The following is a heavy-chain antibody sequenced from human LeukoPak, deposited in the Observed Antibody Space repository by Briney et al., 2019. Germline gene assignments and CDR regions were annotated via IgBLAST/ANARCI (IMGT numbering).Heavy chain of an antibody. D-gene: IGHD2-2*01. CDR2: INPNSGGT. CDR3: AREEQGVPAARSGWVDAFDI. J-gene: IGHJ3*02. V-gene: IGHV1-2*02. CDR1: GYTFTGYY. Sequence: GASVKVSCKASGYTFTGYYMHWVRQAPGQGLEWMGWINPNSGGTNYAQKFQGRVTMTRDTSISTAYMELSRLRSDDTAVYYCAREEQGVPAARSGWVDAFDIWGQGTMVTVSS.